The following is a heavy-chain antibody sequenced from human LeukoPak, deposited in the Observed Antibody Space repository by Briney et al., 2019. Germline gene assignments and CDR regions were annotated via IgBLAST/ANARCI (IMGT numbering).Heavy chain of an antibody. CDR3: ASHAYYFDY. CDR2: ISSGFSST. CDR1: GFSFSSYT. Sequence: GGSLRLSCVASGFSFSSYTMNWVRQAPGKGLEWISSISSGFSSTDYADSVKGRFTISRDNAKNSPYLQMSSLRAEDTAVYYCASHAYYFDYWGQGSLVTVSS. D-gene: IGHD3-16*01. J-gene: IGHJ4*02. V-gene: IGHV3-48*04.